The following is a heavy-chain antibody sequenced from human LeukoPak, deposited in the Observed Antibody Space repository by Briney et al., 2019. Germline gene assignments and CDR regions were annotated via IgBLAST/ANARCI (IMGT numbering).Heavy chain of an antibody. CDR3: TKGGWGTVLDY. V-gene: IGHV3-23*01. CDR2: ISGTGDTT. J-gene: IGHJ4*02. D-gene: IGHD3-10*01. Sequence: GGSLRLSCAAPGFTFSNYAMSWVRQAPGEGLEWVSTISGTGDTTYYADSLKGRLTISRDNSKNTLYLQMSSLRADDTAVYYCTKGGWGTVLDYWGQGTLVTASS. CDR1: GFTFSNYA.